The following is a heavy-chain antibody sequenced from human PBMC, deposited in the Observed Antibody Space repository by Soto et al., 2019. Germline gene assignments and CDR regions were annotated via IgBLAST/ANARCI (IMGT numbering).Heavy chain of an antibody. CDR2: ISAYNGDK. V-gene: IGHV1-18*01. Sequence: ASLKVSCNASGYTFINYGVSWVRQAPGQGLEWMGLISAYNGDKKYAQNVQGRVTLTTDTSTSTAYMEMRTLRSEDTAAYYCARDGPNITAVGDXWGQVTTVTVS. J-gene: IGHJ6*02. CDR3: ARDGPNITAVGDX. CDR1: GYTFINYG. D-gene: IGHD6-13*01.